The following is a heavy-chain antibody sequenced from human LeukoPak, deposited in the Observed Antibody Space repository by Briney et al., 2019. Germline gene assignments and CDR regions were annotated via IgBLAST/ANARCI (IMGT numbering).Heavy chain of an antibody. V-gene: IGHV3-7*01. CDR3: ARDGRAAAGYFDY. Sequence: PGGSLRLSCAASGFTFSSYWMSWVRQAPGKGLEWVANIKQDGSEKYYVDSVKGRFTISRDNAKNSLYLQMNSLRAEDTAVYYCARDGRAAAGYFDYWGQGTLVTVSS. CDR1: GFTFSSYW. CDR2: IKQDGSEK. J-gene: IGHJ4*02. D-gene: IGHD6-13*01.